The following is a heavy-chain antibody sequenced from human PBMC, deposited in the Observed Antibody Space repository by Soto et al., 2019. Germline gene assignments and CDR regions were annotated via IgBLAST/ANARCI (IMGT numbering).Heavy chain of an antibody. CDR1: GGSISRGDHS. CDR3: ARGRQSFDY. Sequence: QVQLQESGPGLVKPSQTLSLTCSVSGGSISRGDHSWTWIRQPPGKGLEWIGSINYSGSPYYIPSLKSRVNMSVDTSKNQFSLKLTSVTVSDTAVYFCARGRQSFDYWGRGTLVTVSS. CDR2: INYSGSP. J-gene: IGHJ4*02. V-gene: IGHV4-30-4*01.